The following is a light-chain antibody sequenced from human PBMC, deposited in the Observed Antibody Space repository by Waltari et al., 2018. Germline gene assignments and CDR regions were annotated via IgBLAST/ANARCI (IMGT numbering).Light chain of an antibody. Sequence: DIVMTQSPGSLAVSLGERATINCTSSPSVLSSANNENYLAWYQQKPGQPPKLLISWASTRRSGVPDRFIGSGSATDFTLTITSLQAEDVAVYYCQQHYGAPLTFGGGTKVEIK. CDR2: WAS. CDR3: QQHYGAPLT. V-gene: IGKV4-1*01. J-gene: IGKJ4*01. CDR1: PSVLSSANNENY.